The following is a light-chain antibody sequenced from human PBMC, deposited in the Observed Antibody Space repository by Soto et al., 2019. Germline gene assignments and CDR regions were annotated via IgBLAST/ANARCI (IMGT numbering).Light chain of an antibody. CDR1: RSNIGAGYA. J-gene: IGLJ2*01. CDR2: GNS. CDR3: QSYDSSLSGVL. Sequence: HSVLTQPPSVSGAPGQRVTISCTGSRSNIGAGYAVHWYQQLPGTAPKFLIHGNSNRPSGVPDRFSGSKSGTSASLAITGLQAEDEADYYCQSYDSSLSGVLFGGGTKVTVL. V-gene: IGLV1-40*01.